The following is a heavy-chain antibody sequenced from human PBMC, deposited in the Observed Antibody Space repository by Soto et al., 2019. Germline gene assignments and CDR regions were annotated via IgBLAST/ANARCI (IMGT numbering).Heavy chain of an antibody. CDR1: GYTFTSYY. V-gene: IGHV1-46*01. CDR2: INPSGGST. D-gene: IGHD6-19*01. CDR3: ARPMISEDREYSSGWDDAFDI. Sequence: ASVKVSCKASGYTFTSYYMHWVRQAPGQGLEWMGIINPSGGSTSYAQKFQGRVTMTRDTSTSTVYMELSSLRSEDTAVYYCARPMISEDREYSSGWDDAFDIWGQGTMVTVSS. J-gene: IGHJ3*02.